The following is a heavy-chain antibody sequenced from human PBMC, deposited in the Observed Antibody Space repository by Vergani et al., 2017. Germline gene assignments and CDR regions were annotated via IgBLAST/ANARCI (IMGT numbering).Heavy chain of an antibody. CDR2: INPNSGGT. V-gene: IGHV1-2*02. CDR1: GYTFTGYY. J-gene: IGHJ6*02. Sequence: QVQLVQSGAEVKKPGASVKVSCKASGYTFTGYYMHWVRQAPGQGLEWMGWINPNSGGTNYAQKFQGRVTMTRDTSISTDYMELSRLRSDDTAVYYCARLDIVVVPADYGMDVWGQGTTVTVSS. CDR3: ARLDIVVVPADYGMDV. D-gene: IGHD2-2*01.